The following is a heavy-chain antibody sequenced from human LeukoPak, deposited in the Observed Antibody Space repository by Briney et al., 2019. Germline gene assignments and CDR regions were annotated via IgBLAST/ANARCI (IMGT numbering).Heavy chain of an antibody. V-gene: IGHV3-33*01. Sequence: PGGSLRLSCTASGFTFSNYGLHWVRQAPGKGLEWMALIWYDGSKRYYADSVQGRFTISRDDSKNTLFLQMNSLRAEDTAVYYCARDGKVGTSKNWLDPWGQGTLVTVSS. CDR1: GFTFSNYG. CDR3: ARDGKVGTSKNWLDP. J-gene: IGHJ5*02. D-gene: IGHD1-26*01. CDR2: IWYDGSKR.